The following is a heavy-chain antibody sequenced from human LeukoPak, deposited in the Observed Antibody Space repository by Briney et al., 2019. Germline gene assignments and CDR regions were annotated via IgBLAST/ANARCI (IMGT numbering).Heavy chain of an antibody. V-gene: IGHV3-23*01. Sequence: GGSLRLSCAASGFTFSSYAMSWVRLAPGKGLDWVSTISGSGGSLYSADSVRGRFTISRDNSKNTLYLQMNSLRAEDTAVYYCAKLMGSLDAWGSFRFSFDSWGQGTLVTVSS. J-gene: IGHJ4*02. CDR1: GFTFSSYA. CDR3: AKLMGSLDAWGSFRFSFDS. CDR2: ISGSGGSL. D-gene: IGHD3-16*02.